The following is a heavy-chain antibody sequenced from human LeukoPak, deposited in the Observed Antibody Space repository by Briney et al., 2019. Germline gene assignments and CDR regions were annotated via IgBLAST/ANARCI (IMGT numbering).Heavy chain of an antibody. Sequence: PSETLSLTCAVYGGSFSGYYWSWIRQPPGKGLEWIGEINHSGSTNYNPSLKGRVTISVDTSKNQFSLKLSSVTAADTAVYYCARADGDYVWDYWGQGTLVTVSS. V-gene: IGHV4-34*01. CDR3: ARADGDYVWDY. D-gene: IGHD4-17*01. CDR1: GGSFSGYY. J-gene: IGHJ4*02. CDR2: INHSGST.